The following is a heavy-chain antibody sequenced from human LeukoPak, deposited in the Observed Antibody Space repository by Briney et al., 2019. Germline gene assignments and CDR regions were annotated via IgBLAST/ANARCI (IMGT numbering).Heavy chain of an antibody. V-gene: IGHV4-59*01. Sequence: SETLSLTCTVYGGSISSYYWSWIRQPPGKGLEWIGYIYYSGSTNYNPSLKSRVTISVDTSKNQFSLKLSSVTAADTAVYYCARDQTGYYYFDYWGQGTLVTVSS. D-gene: IGHD3-9*01. CDR3: ARDQTGYYYFDY. CDR2: IYYSGST. CDR1: GGSISSYY. J-gene: IGHJ4*02.